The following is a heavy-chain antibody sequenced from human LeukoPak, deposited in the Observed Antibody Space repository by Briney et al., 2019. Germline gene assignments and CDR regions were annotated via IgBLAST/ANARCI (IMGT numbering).Heavy chain of an antibody. CDR1: GDSISSSDYY. V-gene: IGHV4-39*07. CDR2: IYYNGNT. D-gene: IGHD3-16*01. CDR3: ASLRVPGCFDY. J-gene: IGHJ4*03. Sequence: PSETLSLTCTVSGDSISSSDYYWAWIRQPPGKGLEWIGNIYYNGNTYYNSSLKGRVTISIDTSKKQFSLRLNAVTAADTAVFYCASLRVPGCFDYWGQGTLVTVSS.